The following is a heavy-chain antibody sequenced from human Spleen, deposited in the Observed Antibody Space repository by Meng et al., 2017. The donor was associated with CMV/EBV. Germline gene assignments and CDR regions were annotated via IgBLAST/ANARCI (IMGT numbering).Heavy chain of an antibody. V-gene: IGHV3-7*03. Sequence: GGSLRPSFAASGFTFSSNWMSWVRQAPGKGLEWVANIKQDGREKFYVDSVKGRFTISRDNAKNSLYLQINSLRSDDTAVYYCAATRDAYNWGLDHWGQGNLVTVSS. CDR3: AATRDAYNWGLDH. D-gene: IGHD5-24*01. CDR2: IKQDGREK. CDR1: GFTFSSNW. J-gene: IGHJ4*02.